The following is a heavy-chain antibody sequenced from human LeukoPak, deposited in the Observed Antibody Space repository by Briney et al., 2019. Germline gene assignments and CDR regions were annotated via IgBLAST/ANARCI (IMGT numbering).Heavy chain of an antibody. Sequence: GGSLRLPCAASGFTFRSYWMHWVRQAPGKGLVWVSRINSDGSGTTYADSVKGRFTISRDNAKNTLYLQMNSLRAEDTAVYYCARDLELVYYDSSGYDYWGQGTLVTVSS. CDR3: ARDLELVYYDSSGYDY. V-gene: IGHV3-74*03. D-gene: IGHD3-22*01. J-gene: IGHJ4*02. CDR2: INSDGSGT. CDR1: GFTFRSYW.